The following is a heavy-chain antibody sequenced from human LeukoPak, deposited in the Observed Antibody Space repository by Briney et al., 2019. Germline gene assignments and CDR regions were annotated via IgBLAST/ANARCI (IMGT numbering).Heavy chain of an antibody. Sequence: KGXEWLSYISSSGGTMYYADSVKGRFTVSRDNAKNSLYLQMNSLRADDTAVYYCARDYLNWNYLDYWGQGSLVTVSS. CDR3: ARDYLNWNYLDY. J-gene: IGHJ4*02. V-gene: IGHV3-11*01. CDR2: ISSSGGTM. D-gene: IGHD1-20*01.